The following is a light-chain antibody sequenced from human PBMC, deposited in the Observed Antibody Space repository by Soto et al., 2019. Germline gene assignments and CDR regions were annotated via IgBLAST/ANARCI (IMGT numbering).Light chain of an antibody. J-gene: IGKJ1*01. V-gene: IGKV3-20*01. Sequence: VLTQSPGTVSLSPGERATLSCRASQSVSSSYLAWYQQKPGQAPRLLIYGASSRATGIPDRFSGSGSGTDFTLTIIRLEPEDFAVYYCQQYGSSRTFGQGTKVDIK. CDR1: QSVSSSY. CDR2: GAS. CDR3: QQYGSSRT.